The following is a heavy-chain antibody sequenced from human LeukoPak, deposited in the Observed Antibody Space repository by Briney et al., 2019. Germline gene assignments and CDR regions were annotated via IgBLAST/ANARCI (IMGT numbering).Heavy chain of an antibody. CDR1: GFTFSTYA. CDR2: ISSSGGTT. V-gene: IGHV3-23*01. J-gene: IGHJ4*02. CDR3: AKGSEYSYDYEDY. D-gene: IGHD5-18*01. Sequence: GGSLRLSCAASGFTFSTYAMSWVRQAPGKGLEWVSTISSSGGTTYYADSVKGRFTISRDNSKNTLYLQMSSLRAEDTAVYYCAKGSEYSYDYEDYWGQGTLVTVSS.